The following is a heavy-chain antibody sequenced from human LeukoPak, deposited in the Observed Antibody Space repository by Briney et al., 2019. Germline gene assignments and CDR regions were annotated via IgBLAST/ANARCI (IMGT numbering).Heavy chain of an antibody. Sequence: GGSLRLSCAASGFTFSNACMSWVRQAPGEGLEWVGRIKRTSDGGTTDYAAPVKGRFTISRDDSKNMVYLQMNSLTTEDTAVYYYATDLLDDWGQGTLVTVSS. V-gene: IGHV3-15*01. CDR2: IKRTSDGGTT. CDR1: GFTFSNAC. CDR3: ATDLLDD. J-gene: IGHJ4*02.